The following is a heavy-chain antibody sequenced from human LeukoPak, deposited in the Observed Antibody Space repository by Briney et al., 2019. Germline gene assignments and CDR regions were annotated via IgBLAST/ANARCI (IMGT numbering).Heavy chain of an antibody. V-gene: IGHV4-4*07. CDR1: RGSTSTYY. J-gene: IGHJ4*02. D-gene: IGHD6-19*01. CDR3: VKSGGYGLIDY. CDR2: IYPSGNT. Sequence: PSETLSPTCTVSRGSTSTYYWSWIRQPAGKGLEWIGRIYPSGNTNFNPSLMSRVTMSIDMSENQFSLRLSSVTAADTAMYYCVKSGGYGLIDYWGQGTLVTVSS.